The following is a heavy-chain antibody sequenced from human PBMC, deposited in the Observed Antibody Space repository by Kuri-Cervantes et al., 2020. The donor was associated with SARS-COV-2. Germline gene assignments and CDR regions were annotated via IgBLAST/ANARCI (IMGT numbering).Heavy chain of an antibody. Sequence: GESLKISCAASGFTFSSYSMNWVRQAPGKGLEWVSYINSGSSTIYYADSVKGRFTISRDNSKNTLYLQVNSVRAEDTAVYYCAKDTLLWTPRGHNWFDPWGQGTLVTVSS. D-gene: IGHD3/OR15-3a*01. J-gene: IGHJ5*02. V-gene: IGHV3-48*01. CDR3: AKDTLLWTPRGHNWFDP. CDR2: INSGSSTI. CDR1: GFTFSSYS.